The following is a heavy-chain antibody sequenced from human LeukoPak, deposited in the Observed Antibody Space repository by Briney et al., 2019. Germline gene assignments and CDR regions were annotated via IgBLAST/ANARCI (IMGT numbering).Heavy chain of an antibody. V-gene: IGHV4-39*01. J-gene: IGHJ4*02. CDR2: IHYSGRT. D-gene: IGHD2-15*01. CDR3: ARHLPSYCSGSTCYPYYFDS. CDR1: GGSISSSSYY. Sequence: SETLSLTCTVSGGSISSSSYYWGWIRQPPGKGLEWIGSIHYSGRTYYNPSLKSRVTISVDTSNNQFSLKMSSLTAADTAVYYCARHLPSYCSGSTCYPYYFDSWGQGTLVSVSS.